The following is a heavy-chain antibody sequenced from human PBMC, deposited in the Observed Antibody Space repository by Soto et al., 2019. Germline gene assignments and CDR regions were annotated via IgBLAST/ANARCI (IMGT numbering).Heavy chain of an antibody. Sequence: SVKVSCKASGGTFSSYAISWVRQAPGQGLEWMGGIIPIFGTANYAQKFQGRVTITADGSTSTAYMELSSLRSEDTAVYYCAADIVVVPAAIKWDYYYYGMDVWGQGTTVTVSS. D-gene: IGHD2-2*02. J-gene: IGHJ6*02. V-gene: IGHV1-69*13. CDR1: GGTFSSYA. CDR3: AADIVVVPAAIKWDYYYYGMDV. CDR2: IIPIFGTA.